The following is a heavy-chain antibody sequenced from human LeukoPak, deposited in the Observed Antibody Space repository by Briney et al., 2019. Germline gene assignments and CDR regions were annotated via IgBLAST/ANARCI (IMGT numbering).Heavy chain of an antibody. D-gene: IGHD3-22*01. V-gene: IGHV3-48*04. J-gene: IGHJ3*02. Sequence: PGGSLRLSCAASGFTFSSYAMHWVRQAPGKGLEWVSYISSSSSTIYYAGSVKGRFTISRDNAKNSLYLQMNSLRAEDTAVYYCASANRDYYDSTVYAFDIWGQGTMVTVSS. CDR1: GFTFSSYA. CDR2: ISSSSSTI. CDR3: ASANRDYYDSTVYAFDI.